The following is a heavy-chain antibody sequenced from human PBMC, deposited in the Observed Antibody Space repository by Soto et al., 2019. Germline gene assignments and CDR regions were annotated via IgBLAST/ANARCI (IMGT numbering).Heavy chain of an antibody. V-gene: IGHV3-33*01. CDR1: GFTFSSYG. D-gene: IGHD4-4*01. CDR3: ARGTTVSDRYYFDY. Sequence: GGSLRLSCAASGFTFSSYGMHWVRQAPGKGLEWVAVIWYDGSNKYYADSVKGRFTISRDNSKNTLYLQMNSLRAEDTAVYYCARGTTVSDRYYFDYWGQGTLVTVSS. J-gene: IGHJ4*02. CDR2: IWYDGSNK.